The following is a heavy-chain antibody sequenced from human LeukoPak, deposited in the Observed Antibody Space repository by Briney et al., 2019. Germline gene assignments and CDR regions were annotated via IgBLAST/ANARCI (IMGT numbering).Heavy chain of an antibody. CDR2: INPSGGST. J-gene: IGHJ5*02. D-gene: IGHD2-2*01. CDR3: ARRGGDRSSTSCYYFPTNWFDP. CDR1: GYTFTSYY. V-gene: IGHV1-46*01. Sequence: GASVKVSCKASGYTFTSYYMHWVRQAPGQGLEWMGIINPSGGSTSYAQKFQGRVTMTRDTSTSTVYMELSSLRSEDTAVYYCARRGGDRSSTSCYYFPTNWFDPWGQGTLVTVSS.